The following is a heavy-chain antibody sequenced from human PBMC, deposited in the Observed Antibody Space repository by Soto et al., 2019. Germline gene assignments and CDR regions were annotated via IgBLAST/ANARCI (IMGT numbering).Heavy chain of an antibody. Sequence: RGESLKISCKGSGYSFTSYWISWVRQMPGKGLEWMGRIDPSDSYTNYSPSFQGHVTISADKSISTAYLQWSSLKASDTAMYYRARLKLGYCSSTSCYPNPYYYYGMDVWGQGTTVTVSS. V-gene: IGHV5-10-1*01. J-gene: IGHJ6*02. D-gene: IGHD2-2*01. CDR2: IDPSDSYT. CDR1: GYSFTSYW. CDR3: ARLKLGYCSSTSCYPNPYYYYGMDV.